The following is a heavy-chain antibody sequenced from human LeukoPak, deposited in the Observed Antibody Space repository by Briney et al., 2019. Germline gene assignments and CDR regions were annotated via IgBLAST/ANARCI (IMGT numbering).Heavy chain of an antibody. Sequence: GGSLRLSCAASGFTFSSYWMTWVRQAPGKGLEWVANIKQDGSESNYVDSVKGPLTISRDNAKNSLYLQMNTLRDEDAAVYYCATGAGCGYWGQGTLVTVSS. D-gene: IGHD6-19*01. CDR3: ATGAGCGY. CDR2: IKQDGSES. CDR1: GFTFSSYW. J-gene: IGHJ4*02. V-gene: IGHV3-7*03.